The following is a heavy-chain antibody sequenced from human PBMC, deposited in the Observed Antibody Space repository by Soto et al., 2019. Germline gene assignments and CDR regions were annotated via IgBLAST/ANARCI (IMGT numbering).Heavy chain of an antibody. D-gene: IGHD6-13*01. V-gene: IGHV1-69*14. J-gene: IGHJ6*02. CDR3: ATAVTAGIYYNYGMDV. CDR1: GGSFSPYG. CDR2: IIPASATA. Sequence: QVHLVQSGAEVKKPGSSVNISCKASGGSFSPYGINWVRKSPGQGLEWMGGIIPASATANYAQKFQGRVTITADKSTNIANMQMSSLRSEDTAVYYCATAVTAGIYYNYGMDVWGQGTTVTVSS.